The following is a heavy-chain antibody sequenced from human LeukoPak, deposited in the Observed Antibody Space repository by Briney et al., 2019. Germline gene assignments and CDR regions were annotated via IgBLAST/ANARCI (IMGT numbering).Heavy chain of an antibody. CDR2: IYYSGST. CDR1: GGSISSYY. J-gene: IGHJ4*02. CDR3: ARSAMAPYYFDY. Sequence: SETLSLTCTVSGGSISSYYWSWIRQPPGKGVEWIGYIYYSGSTNYNPSLKSRVTISVDTSKNQFSLKLSSVTAADTAVYYCARSAMAPYYFDYWGQGTLVTVSS. V-gene: IGHV4-59*08. D-gene: IGHD5-18*01.